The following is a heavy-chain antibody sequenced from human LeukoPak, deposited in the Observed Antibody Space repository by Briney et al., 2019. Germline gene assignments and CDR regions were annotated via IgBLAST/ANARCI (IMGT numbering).Heavy chain of an antibody. CDR2: IYSSGST. CDR3: ARDGFFAI. Sequence: SETLSLTCTVSGASISSYYWSWIRQPPGKGLGWIGYIYSSGSTNYNPSLKSRVTISIDTSKNQFSLKLSSVTAADTAVYYCARDGFFAIGGKGKMVTVSS. J-gene: IGHJ3*02. CDR1: GASISSYY. V-gene: IGHV4-59*01.